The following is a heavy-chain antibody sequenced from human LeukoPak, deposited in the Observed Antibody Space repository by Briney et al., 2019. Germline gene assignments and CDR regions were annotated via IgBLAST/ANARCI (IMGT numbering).Heavy chain of an antibody. CDR2: ISGSGGST. D-gene: IGHD3-22*01. J-gene: IGHJ3*02. CDR3: AKDESPYYYDSSDLRDDAFDI. V-gene: IGHV3-23*01. CDR1: GFTFSSYG. Sequence: GGSLRLSCAASGFTFSSYGMHWVRQAPGKGLEWVSAISGSGGSTYYADSVKGRFTISRDNSKNTLYLQMNSLRAEDTAVYYCAKDESPYYYDSSDLRDDAFDIWGQGTMVTVSS.